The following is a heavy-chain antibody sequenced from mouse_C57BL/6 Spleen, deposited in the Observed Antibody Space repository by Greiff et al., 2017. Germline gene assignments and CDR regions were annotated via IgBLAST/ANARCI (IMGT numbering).Heavy chain of an antibody. CDR1: GFTFSDYG. J-gene: IGHJ4*01. CDR3: AKGLIYDGYYDYAMDY. Sequence: DVMLVESGGGLVKPGGSLKLSCAASGFTFSDYGMHWVRQAPEKGLEWVAYISSGSSTIYYADTVKGRFTISRDNAKNTLFLQMTSLRSEDTAMYYCAKGLIYDGYYDYAMDYWGQGTSVTVSS. D-gene: IGHD2-3*01. V-gene: IGHV5-17*01. CDR2: ISSGSSTI.